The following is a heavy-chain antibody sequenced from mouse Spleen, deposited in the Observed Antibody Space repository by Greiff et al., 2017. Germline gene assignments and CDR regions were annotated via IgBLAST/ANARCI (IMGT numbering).Heavy chain of an antibody. D-gene: IGHD3-3*01. CDR2: IDPSDSYT. J-gene: IGHJ1*03. V-gene: IGHV1-69*01. Sequence: QVQLQQPGAELVMPGASVKLSCKASGYTFTSYWMHWVKQRPGQGLEWIGEIDPSDSYTNYNQKFKGKATLTVDKSSSTAYMQLSSLTSEDSAVYYCARGEERDFSYWYFDVWGTGTTVTVSS. CDR1: GYTFTSYW. CDR3: ARGEERDFSYWYFDV.